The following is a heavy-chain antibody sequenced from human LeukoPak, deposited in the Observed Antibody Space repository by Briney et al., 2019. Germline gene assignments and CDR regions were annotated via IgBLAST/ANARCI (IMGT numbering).Heavy chain of an antibody. CDR3: VKGMVVVPTAPLDY. CDR1: GFTVRSNS. V-gene: IGHV3-66*01. D-gene: IGHD2-2*01. CDR2: IYSGGST. J-gene: IGHJ4*02. Sequence: PGGSLRLSCAASGFTVRSNSMSWVRQAPGKGLEWVSVIYSGGSTDYADSVKGRFTISRDNSKNTLYLQMSSLRTEDTAVYYCVKGMVVVPTAPLDYWGQGTLVTVSS.